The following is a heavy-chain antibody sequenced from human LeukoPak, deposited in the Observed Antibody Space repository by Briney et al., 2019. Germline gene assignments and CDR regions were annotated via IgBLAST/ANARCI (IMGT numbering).Heavy chain of an antibody. CDR3: ARVGASTGYSSGWYPFDY. V-gene: IGHV3-21*01. CDR2: ISSSSSYI. J-gene: IGHJ4*02. Sequence: GGSLRLSCAASGFTFSSYSMNWVRQAPGKGLEWVSSISSSSSYIYYADSVKGRFTISRDNAKNSLYLQMNSLRAEDTAVYYCARVGASTGYSSGWYPFDYWGQGTLVTVSS. D-gene: IGHD6-19*01. CDR1: GFTFSSYS.